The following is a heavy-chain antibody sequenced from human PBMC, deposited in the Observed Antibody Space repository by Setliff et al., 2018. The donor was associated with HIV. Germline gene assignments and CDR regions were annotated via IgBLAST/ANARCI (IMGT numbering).Heavy chain of an antibody. J-gene: IGHJ6*02. V-gene: IGHV1-18*01. Sequence: ASVKVSCKASGGTFSSYAISWVRQAPGQGLEWMGWISAYNGNTSYAQKLQGRVTMTTDTSTSTAYMELRSLRSDDTAVYYCAREIGDYYDSSGYYPPTDYYYGMGVWGQGTTVTVSS. CDR3: AREIGDYYDSSGYYPPTDYYYGMGV. D-gene: IGHD3-22*01. CDR2: ISAYNGNT. CDR1: GGTFSSYA.